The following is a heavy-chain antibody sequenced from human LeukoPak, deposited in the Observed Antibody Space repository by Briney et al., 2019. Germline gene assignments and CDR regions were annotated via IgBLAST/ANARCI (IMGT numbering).Heavy chain of an antibody. CDR1: GFTFSGYP. J-gene: IGHJ4*02. Sequence: GKSLRLSCAASGFTFSGYPIHWVRQAPGKGLEWVAVISYDGSNKYYADSVKGRFTISRDNAKNSLYLQVNSLRVEDTAVYYCAKEGRSLQTYWGQGTLVTVSS. V-gene: IGHV3-30-3*02. D-gene: IGHD5-24*01. CDR3: AKEGRSLQTY. CDR2: ISYDGSNK.